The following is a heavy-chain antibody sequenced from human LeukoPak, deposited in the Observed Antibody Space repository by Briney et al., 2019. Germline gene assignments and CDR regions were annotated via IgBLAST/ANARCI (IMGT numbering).Heavy chain of an antibody. CDR1: GFTVSRNY. J-gene: IGHJ6*02. CDR3: ARDRRVVVPAAMSLLYYYYGMDV. V-gene: IGHV3-66*01. D-gene: IGHD2-2*01. Sequence: GGSLRLSCAASGFTVSRNYMSWVRQAPGKGLEWGSVIYSGGSTYYADSVKGRFTISRDNSKNTLYLQMNSLRAEDTAVYYCARDRRVVVPAAMSLLYYYYGMDVWGQGTTVTVSS. CDR2: IYSGGST.